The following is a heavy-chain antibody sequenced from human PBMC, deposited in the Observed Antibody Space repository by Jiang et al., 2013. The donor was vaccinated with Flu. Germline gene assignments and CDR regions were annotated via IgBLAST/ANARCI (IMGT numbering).Heavy chain of an antibody. V-gene: IGHV3-21*01. Sequence: QLLESGGGVVQPGMSLRLSCAASGFTFSSYSMNWVRQAPGKGLEWVSSISSSSSYIYYADSVKGRFTISRDNAKNSLYLQMNSLRAEDTAVYYCARDFNPHSYGPEPFDYWGQGTLVTVSS. CDR2: ISSSSSYI. D-gene: IGHD5-18*01. CDR1: GFTFSSYS. CDR3: ARDFNPHSYGPEPFDY. J-gene: IGHJ4*02.